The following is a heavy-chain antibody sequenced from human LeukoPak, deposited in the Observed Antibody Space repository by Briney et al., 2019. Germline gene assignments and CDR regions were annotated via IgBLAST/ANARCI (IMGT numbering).Heavy chain of an antibody. CDR2: INHSGST. Sequence: SETLSLTCAVYGGSFSGYYWSWIRQPPGKGLEWIGEINHSGSTNYNPSLKSRVTISVDTSKNQFPLKLSSVTAADTAVYYCARADGSIAARPFDYWGQGTLVTVSS. D-gene: IGHD6-6*01. CDR1: GGSFSGYY. CDR3: ARADGSIAARPFDY. J-gene: IGHJ4*02. V-gene: IGHV4-34*01.